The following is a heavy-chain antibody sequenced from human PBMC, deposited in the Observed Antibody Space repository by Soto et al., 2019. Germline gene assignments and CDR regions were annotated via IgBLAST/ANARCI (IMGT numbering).Heavy chain of an antibody. CDR2: ISGSGGST. J-gene: IGHJ4*02. Sequence: EAQLLESGGGLVQPGGSLRLSCAASGFSFSTYAMSWVRQAPGKGLEWVSGISGSGGSTYYAESVKGRLTISRDNSKNTLYLQMDSLRAEDTAVYYCAKSVGASPRNFDYWGQGTLVTVSS. D-gene: IGHD3-16*01. CDR1: GFSFSTYA. CDR3: AKSVGASPRNFDY. V-gene: IGHV3-23*01.